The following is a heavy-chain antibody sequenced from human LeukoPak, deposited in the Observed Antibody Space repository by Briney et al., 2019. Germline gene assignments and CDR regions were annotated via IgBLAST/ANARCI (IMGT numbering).Heavy chain of an antibody. CDR3: ARDYYYDSRGYYDY. D-gene: IGHD3-22*01. J-gene: IGHJ4*02. V-gene: IGHV1-2*02. CDR1: GYTFTGYY. Sequence: ASVKVSCKASGYTFTGYYMHWVRQAPGQGLEWMGWINPNSGGTNYAQKFQGRVTMTRDTSISTAYMELSRLRSDDTAVYYCARDYYYDSRGYYDYWGQGTLVTVSS. CDR2: INPNSGGT.